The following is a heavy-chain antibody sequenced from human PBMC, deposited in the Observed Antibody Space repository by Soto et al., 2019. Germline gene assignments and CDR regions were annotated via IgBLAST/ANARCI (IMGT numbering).Heavy chain of an antibody. Sequence: QVQLQQWGAGLLKPSETLSLTCAVYGGSFSDYYWSWIRQPPGKGLEWIGEINHSGSTNANPSLKSRVTISVDTSMNQFSLKLSSVTAADTAVYYCARVITMVRGVTTKYYFAYWGQGTLVTVSS. CDR2: INHSGST. D-gene: IGHD3-10*01. CDR1: GGSFSDYY. CDR3: ARVITMVRGVTTKYYFAY. J-gene: IGHJ4*02. V-gene: IGHV4-34*01.